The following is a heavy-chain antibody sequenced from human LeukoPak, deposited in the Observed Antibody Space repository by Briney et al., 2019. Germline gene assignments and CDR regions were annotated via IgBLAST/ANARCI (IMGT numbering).Heavy chain of an antibody. CDR3: ARDRDSSGYYYVLLDY. D-gene: IGHD3-22*01. CDR1: GFTFSSYA. V-gene: IGHV3-21*01. CDR2: ISSSSSYI. J-gene: IGHJ4*02. Sequence: GGALRLSCAASGFTFSSYAMSWVRQAPGKGLEWVSSISSSSSYIYYADSVKGRFTISRDNAKNSLYLQMNSLRAEDTAVYYCARDRDSSGYYYVLLDYWGQGTLVTVSS.